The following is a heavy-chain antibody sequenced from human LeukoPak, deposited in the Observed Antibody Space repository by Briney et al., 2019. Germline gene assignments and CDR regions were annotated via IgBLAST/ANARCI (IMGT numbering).Heavy chain of an antibody. CDR2: ISWNSGSI. CDR3: AKDIKAVAAMGMDV. Sequence: PGGSLRLSCAASGFTFDDYAMHWVRHAPGKGLEWVSGISWNSGSIGYADSVKGRFTISRDNAKNYLYLQMNSLRTEDTALYYCAKDIKAVAAMGMDVWGKGTTVTISS. D-gene: IGHD2-15*01. J-gene: IGHJ6*04. V-gene: IGHV3-9*01. CDR1: GFTFDDYA.